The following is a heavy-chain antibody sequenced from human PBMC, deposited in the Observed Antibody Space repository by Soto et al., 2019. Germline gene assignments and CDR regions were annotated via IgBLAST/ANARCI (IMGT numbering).Heavy chain of an antibody. J-gene: IGHJ4*02. D-gene: IGHD6-19*01. V-gene: IGHV3-23*01. CDR2: ISGSGDST. CDR3: AKYWYSSGLHFDY. Sequence: EVQLLESGGGLVQPGGSLRLSCAASGFTFSSYAMSWVRLAPGKGLEWVSAISGSGDSTYYADSVKGRFTISRDNSKNPLYLQINRLRAEDTAVYYCAKYWYSSGLHFDYWGQGTLVTVSS. CDR1: GFTFSSYA.